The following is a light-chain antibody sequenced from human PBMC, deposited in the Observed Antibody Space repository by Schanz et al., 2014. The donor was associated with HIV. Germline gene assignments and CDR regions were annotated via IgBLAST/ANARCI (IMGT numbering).Light chain of an antibody. J-gene: IGLJ2*01. Sequence: QLVLTQPPSVSGAPGQRVAISCTGNSSNIGAGYDVHWYQPPPGTAPRLLIHNDNQRPSGVPDRFSGSKSGTSASLAISGLQSEDEADYYCAAWDVNLNGPVFGGGTKLTVL. V-gene: IGLV1-44*01. CDR3: AAWDVNLNGPV. CDR2: NDN. CDR1: SSNIGAGYD.